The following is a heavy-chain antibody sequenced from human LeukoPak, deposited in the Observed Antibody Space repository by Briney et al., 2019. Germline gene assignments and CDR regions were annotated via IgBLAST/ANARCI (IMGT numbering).Heavy chain of an antibody. V-gene: IGHV3-7*01. CDR2: INEDGSNK. CDR1: GFSFSNHY. J-gene: IGHJ4*02. CDR3: TRVIVAVPGYFDYFDF. Sequence: GGSLRLSCTASGFSFSNHYMRWIRQAPGKGLEWVSNINEDGSNKWHLGSVKGRFTVSRDNARNSLYLQMNSLRVEDTAVYYCTRVIVAVPGYFDYFDFWGQGVLVTVSS. D-gene: IGHD6-19*01.